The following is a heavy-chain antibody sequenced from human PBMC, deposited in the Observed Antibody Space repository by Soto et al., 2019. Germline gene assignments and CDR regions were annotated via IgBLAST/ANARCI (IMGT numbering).Heavy chain of an antibody. D-gene: IGHD6-6*01. CDR2: ISYDGSNK. CDR3: ANLYSSSSVAFDI. J-gene: IGHJ3*02. Sequence: VQLVESGGGVVQPGRSLRLSCAASGFTFSSYGMHWVRQAPGKGLEWVAVISYDGSNKYYADSVKGRFTISRDNSKNTLYLQMNSLRAEDTAVYYCANLYSSSSVAFDIWGQGTMVTVSS. CDR1: GFTFSSYG. V-gene: IGHV3-30*18.